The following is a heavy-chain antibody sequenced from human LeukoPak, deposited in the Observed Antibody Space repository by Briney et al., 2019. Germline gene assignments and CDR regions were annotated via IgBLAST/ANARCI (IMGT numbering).Heavy chain of an antibody. CDR3: AKDSWLIQLWLEY. D-gene: IGHD5-18*01. CDR2: ISGSGGST. CDR1: GFTFSSYA. V-gene: IGHV3-23*01. Sequence: PGGSLRLSCAASGFTFSSYAMSWVRQAPGKGLEWVSAISGSGGSTYYADSVEGRFTISRDNSKNTLYLQMNSLRAEDTAVYYCAKDSWLIQLWLEYWGQGTLVTVSS. J-gene: IGHJ4*02.